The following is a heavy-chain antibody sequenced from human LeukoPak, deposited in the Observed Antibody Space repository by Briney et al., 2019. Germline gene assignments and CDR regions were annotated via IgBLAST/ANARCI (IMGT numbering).Heavy chain of an antibody. Sequence: GGYLRLSCAASGFTFSGSTMNWVRQAPGKGLEWVSFISTSSSYIYYADSVRGRFTISRDNAKNSLYLQMNSLRAEDTAVYYCARQQWLDGAYYFDYWGQGTLVTVSS. CDR2: ISTSSSYI. V-gene: IGHV3-21*01. D-gene: IGHD6-19*01. CDR1: GFTFSGST. J-gene: IGHJ4*02. CDR3: ARQQWLDGAYYFDY.